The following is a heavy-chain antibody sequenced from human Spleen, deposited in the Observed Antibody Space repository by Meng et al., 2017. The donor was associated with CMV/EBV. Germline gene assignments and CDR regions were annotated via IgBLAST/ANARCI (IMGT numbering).Heavy chain of an antibody. Sequence: SETLSLTCTVSGGSISSSTYYWGWIPQPPGKGLEWIGRIYYSRSTYSNPSLKSRVTISVDTSKNQFSLKLRSVTAADTAVYYCSIDLRVNVTTPVTTLYGMGVWGQGTTVTVSS. CDR2: IYYSRST. CDR1: GGSISSSTYY. CDR3: SIDLRVNVTTPVTTLYGMGV. V-gene: IGHV4-39*02. D-gene: IGHD3-22*01. J-gene: IGHJ6*02.